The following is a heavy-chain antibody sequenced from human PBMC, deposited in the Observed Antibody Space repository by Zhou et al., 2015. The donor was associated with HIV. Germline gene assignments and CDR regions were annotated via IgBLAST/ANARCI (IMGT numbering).Heavy chain of an antibody. CDR1: GYTFTNYD. D-gene: IGHD2-2*01. Sequence: QVQLVQSGAEVRKPGASVKVSCKTSGYTFTNYDINWVRQATGQGLEWMGWMNPKSGNTGYARKFQGRVTMTRNTSISTAYMELSSLRSEDTAVYYCARGCGAASCLNFDYWGQGTLVTVSS. CDR2: MNPKSGNT. CDR3: ARGCGAASCLNFDY. J-gene: IGHJ4*02. V-gene: IGHV1-8*01.